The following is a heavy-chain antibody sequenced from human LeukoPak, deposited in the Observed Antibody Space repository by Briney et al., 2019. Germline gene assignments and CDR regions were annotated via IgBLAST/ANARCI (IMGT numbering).Heavy chain of an antibody. V-gene: IGHV3-48*01. D-gene: IGHD4-17*01. J-gene: IGHJ4*02. CDR3: ARDSIEIDYGDYGGYYFDY. CDR2: ISYDSAIK. CDR1: GLTLSRDS. Sequence: GGSLRLSCAASGLTLSRDSMNWVRQAPGKGPEWISYISYDSAIKYYADSVRGRFTISRDNAKNSLYLQMNSLRAEDTAVYYCARDSIEIDYGDYGGYYFDYWGQGTLVTVSS.